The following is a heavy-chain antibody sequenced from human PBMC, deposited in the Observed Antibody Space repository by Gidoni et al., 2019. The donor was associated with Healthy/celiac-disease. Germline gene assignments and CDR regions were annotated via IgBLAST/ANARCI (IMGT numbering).Heavy chain of an antibody. Sequence: QLQLQESGPGLVKPSETLSLTCTVSGGSISSSSYYWGWLRQPPGKGREWIGSIYYSVSTYSTPSLKSRVTISVDTSKNQFSLKLSSVTAADTAVYYCARSGWYYFDYWGQGTLVTVSS. CDR2: IYYSVST. CDR3: ARSGWYYFDY. D-gene: IGHD6-19*01. V-gene: IGHV4-39*07. J-gene: IGHJ4*02. CDR1: GGSISSSSYY.